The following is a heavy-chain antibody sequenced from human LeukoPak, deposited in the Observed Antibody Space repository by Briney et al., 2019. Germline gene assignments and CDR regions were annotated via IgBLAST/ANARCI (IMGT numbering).Heavy chain of an antibody. D-gene: IGHD3-22*01. Sequence: GASVKVSCKASGYTFTGYYMHWVRQAPGQGLEWMGRINPNSGGTNYAQKFQGRVTMTRDTSISTAYMELSRLRSDDTAVYYCARGSTGYWDNWFYPWGQGTLVTVSS. CDR1: GYTFTGYY. V-gene: IGHV1-2*06. CDR2: INPNSGGT. J-gene: IGHJ5*02. CDR3: ARGSTGYWDNWFYP.